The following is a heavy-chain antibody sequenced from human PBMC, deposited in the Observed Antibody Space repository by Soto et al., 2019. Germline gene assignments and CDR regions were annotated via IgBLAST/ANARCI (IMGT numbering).Heavy chain of an antibody. CDR2: IYYSGST. D-gene: IGHD4-17*01. CDR3: ARRPGDYGEATDY. J-gene: IGHJ4*02. Sequence: SETLSLTCTVSGGSISSSSYYWGWIRQPPGKGLEWIGSIYYSGSTYYNPSLKSRVTISVDTSKNQFSLKLSSVTAADTAVYYCARRPGDYGEATDYWGQGTLVTVSS. CDR1: GGSISSSSYY. V-gene: IGHV4-39*01.